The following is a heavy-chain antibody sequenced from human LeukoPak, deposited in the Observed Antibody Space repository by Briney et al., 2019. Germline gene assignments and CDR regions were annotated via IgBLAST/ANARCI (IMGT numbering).Heavy chain of an antibody. CDR3: ARVKQQLVRLLGRDTTYYYYYYMDV. J-gene: IGHJ6*03. CDR1: GFTFDDYA. Sequence: GGSLRLSCAASGFTFDDYAMHWVRQVPGKGLEWVSGISWNSGSIGYADSVKGRFTISRDNAKNSLFLQMNSLRAEDTAVYFCARVKQQLVRLLGRDTTYYYYYYMDVWGKGTTVTVSS. V-gene: IGHV3-9*01. CDR2: ISWNSGSI. D-gene: IGHD6-13*01.